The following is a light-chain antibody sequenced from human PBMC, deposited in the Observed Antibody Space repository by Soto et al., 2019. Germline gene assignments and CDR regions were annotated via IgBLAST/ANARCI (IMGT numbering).Light chain of an antibody. CDR2: RAS. J-gene: IGKJ1*01. Sequence: EILLTQSPDTVSVSPGETATLSCGASQSLSSKLAWYQQKPGQAPRLLIFRASTRATGIPARFSATGSGTDFTLTVSRLQSEDCAAYYCQTYSNWPPWTFGPGTKVDIK. CDR1: QSLSSK. V-gene: IGKV3-15*01. CDR3: QTYSNWPPWT.